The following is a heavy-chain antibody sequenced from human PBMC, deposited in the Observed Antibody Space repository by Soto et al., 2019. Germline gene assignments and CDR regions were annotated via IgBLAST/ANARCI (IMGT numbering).Heavy chain of an antibody. J-gene: IGHJ3*02. Sequence: SETLSLTCSVSGGSITDYSWNWIRQSAGKGLEWIGRISATGKNQVNPSLQSRVTMSLDTSKNQFSLSLTSVTAADTAVYYCARMNQLAPKRNAFDIWGQGTIVTVSS. CDR3: ARMNQLAPKRNAFDI. D-gene: IGHD1-1*01. CDR2: ISATGKN. V-gene: IGHV4-4*07. CDR1: GGSITDYS.